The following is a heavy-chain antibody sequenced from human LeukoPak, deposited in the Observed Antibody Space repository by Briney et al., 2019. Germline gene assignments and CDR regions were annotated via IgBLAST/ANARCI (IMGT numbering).Heavy chain of an antibody. CDR3: ATRQWLEGVDWFDP. Sequence: GGSLRLSCAASGFIFSNYGMHWVRQAPGKGLEGVAFIRYDESNKFYADSVKGRFTISRDNSKNTLFLQMNSLRAEDTAVYYCATRQWLEGVDWFDPWGQGTLVTVSS. D-gene: IGHD6-19*01. CDR2: IRYDESNK. V-gene: IGHV3-30*02. J-gene: IGHJ5*02. CDR1: GFIFSNYG.